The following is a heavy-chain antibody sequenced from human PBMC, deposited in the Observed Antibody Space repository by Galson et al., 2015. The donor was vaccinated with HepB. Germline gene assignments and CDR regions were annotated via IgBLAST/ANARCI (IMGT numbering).Heavy chain of an antibody. Sequence: SVKVSCKASGGTFSSYAISWVRQAPGQGLEWMGGIIPIFGIANYAQKFQGRVTITADESTSTAYMELSSLRSEDTAVYYCARDGGWSYYGSGSYYNSHWYFDLWGRGTLVTVSS. CDR3: ARDGGWSYYGSGSYYNSHWYFDL. CDR1: GGTFSSYA. J-gene: IGHJ2*01. D-gene: IGHD3-10*01. CDR2: IIPIFGIA. V-gene: IGHV1-69*13.